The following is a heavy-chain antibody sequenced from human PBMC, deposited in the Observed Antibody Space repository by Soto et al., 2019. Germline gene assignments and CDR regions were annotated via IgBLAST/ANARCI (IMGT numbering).Heavy chain of an antibody. CDR2: IYYSGST. J-gene: IGHJ4*01. Sequence: PSETLSLTCTVSGGSISSGGYYWSWIRQDPGKGLEWIGYIYYSGSTYYNPSLKSRVTISVDMSKNQFSLQLSSVTAADTAVYYCARSRYYCSGTSCYYFDYWGHGTLVTVSS. CDR3: ARSRYYCSGTSCYYFDY. CDR1: GGSISSGGYY. V-gene: IGHV4-31*03. D-gene: IGHD2-2*01.